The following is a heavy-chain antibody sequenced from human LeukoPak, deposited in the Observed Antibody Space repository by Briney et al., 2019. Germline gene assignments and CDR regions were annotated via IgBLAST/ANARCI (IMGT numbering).Heavy chain of an antibody. Sequence: ASVKVSCKASGYTFTGYYMHWVRQAPGQGLEWMGWINPSSGGTNYAQKFQGRVTMTRDTSISTAYMELSRLRSDDTAVYYCARGDRITMIVVVIDYWGQGTLVTVSS. CDR2: INPSSGGT. CDR1: GYTFTGYY. CDR3: ARGDRITMIVVVIDY. V-gene: IGHV1-2*02. D-gene: IGHD3-22*01. J-gene: IGHJ4*02.